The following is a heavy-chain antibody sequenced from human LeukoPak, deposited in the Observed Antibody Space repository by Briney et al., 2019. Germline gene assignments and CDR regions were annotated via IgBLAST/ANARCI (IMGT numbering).Heavy chain of an antibody. D-gene: IGHD3-10*01. CDR1: GGSFSGYY. CDR3: ARDTLDYYGSGSYTDY. Sequence: NPSETLSLTCAVYGGSFSGYYWSWIRQPPGKGLEWIGEINHSGSTNYNPSLKSRVTISVDTSKNQFSLKLSSVTAADTAVYYCARDTLDYYGSGSYTDYWGQGTLVTVSS. J-gene: IGHJ4*02. CDR2: INHSGST. V-gene: IGHV4-34*09.